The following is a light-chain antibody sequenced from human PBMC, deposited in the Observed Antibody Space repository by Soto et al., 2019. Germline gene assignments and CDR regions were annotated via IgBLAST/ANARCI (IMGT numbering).Light chain of an antibody. Sequence: DIVMAQSPDSLAVSLGESATMNCRSSQSVLYSSNNKNYLAWYQQKPGQPPKLLIYWASTRESGVPDRFSGSGSGTDFTLTISSLQAEDVAVYYCQQYYSTPFTFGPGTKVDI. CDR2: WAS. J-gene: IGKJ3*01. CDR3: QQYYSTPFT. CDR1: QSVLYSSNNKNY. V-gene: IGKV4-1*01.